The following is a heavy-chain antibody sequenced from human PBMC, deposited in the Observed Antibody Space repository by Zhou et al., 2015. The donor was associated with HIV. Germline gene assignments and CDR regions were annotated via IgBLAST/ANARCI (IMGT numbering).Heavy chain of an antibody. CDR3: ARDRETRTTYGVVVMEGMDA. V-gene: IGHV1-69*06. CDR1: GGTFNNYA. CDR2: IIPIFGTV. Sequence: QVLLVQSGAEVKKPGSSVKVSCEASGGTFNNYAVSWVRQAPGQGLEWMGAIIPIFGTVKYAQKFQGRVTLTADRSTNTAYMEMRSLRSEDTAVYYCARDRETRTTYGVVVMEGMDAWGQGTMVIVSS. J-gene: IGHJ6*02. D-gene: IGHD3-3*01.